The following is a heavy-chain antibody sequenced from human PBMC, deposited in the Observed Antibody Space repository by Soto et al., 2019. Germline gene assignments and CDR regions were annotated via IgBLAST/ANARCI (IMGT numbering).Heavy chain of an antibody. J-gene: IGHJ5*02. Sequence: QVQLVESGGGLVKPGGSLRLSWQTPGFTFSAYYMSGIRQVPGKGLEFVSYISPKGTYRTYADSVKGRFTISRDNAKNSLYLQVNSLRAEDTAVYYCSRGGGGGLFDLWGQGTFVTVSS. CDR3: SRGGGGGLFDL. V-gene: IGHV3-11*06. CDR1: GFTFSAYY. D-gene: IGHD2-21*01. CDR2: ISPKGTYR.